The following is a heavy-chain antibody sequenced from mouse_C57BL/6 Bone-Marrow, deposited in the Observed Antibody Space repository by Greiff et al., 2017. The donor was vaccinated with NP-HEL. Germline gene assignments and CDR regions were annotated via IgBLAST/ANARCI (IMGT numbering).Heavy chain of an antibody. V-gene: IGHV1-69*01. CDR3: ARRGFITTVVPYWYVDV. D-gene: IGHD1-1*01. Sequence: QVQLQQPGAELVMPGASVKLSCKASGYTFTSYWMHWVKQRPGQGLEWIGEIDPSDSYTNYNQKFKGKSTLTVDKSSSTAYMQLSSLTSEDSAVYYCARRGFITTVVPYWYVDVWGTGTTVTVSS. CDR2: IDPSDSYT. CDR1: GYTFTSYW. J-gene: IGHJ1*03.